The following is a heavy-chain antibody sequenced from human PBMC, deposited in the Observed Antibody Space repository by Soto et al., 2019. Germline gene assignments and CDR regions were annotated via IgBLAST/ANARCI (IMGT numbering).Heavy chain of an antibody. CDR2: IVVGSGNT. V-gene: IGHV1-58*01. J-gene: IGHJ6*02. CDR3: AARGYSGSYTYYYGMDV. CDR1: GFTFTSSA. D-gene: IGHD1-26*01. Sequence: ASVKVSCKASGFTFTSSAVHWVRQARGQRLEWIGWIVVGSGNTNYAQKFQERVTITRDMSTSTAYMELSSLRSEDTAVYYCAARGYSGSYTYYYGMDVWGQGTTVTVSS.